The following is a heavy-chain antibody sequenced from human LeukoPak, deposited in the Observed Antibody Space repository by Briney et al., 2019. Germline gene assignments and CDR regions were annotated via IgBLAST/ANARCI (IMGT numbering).Heavy chain of an antibody. D-gene: IGHD5-12*01. Sequence: SETLSLTCTVSGGSISTYYWSWIRQPPGKGLEWIGYVHYSGSTNCNPSLKSRVTISVDTSKNQFSLKLSSVTAADTAIYYCARHSRSAYSGYENAFDIWGQGTVVTVSS. V-gene: IGHV4-59*08. CDR2: VHYSGST. CDR3: ARHSRSAYSGYENAFDI. CDR1: GGSISTYY. J-gene: IGHJ3*02.